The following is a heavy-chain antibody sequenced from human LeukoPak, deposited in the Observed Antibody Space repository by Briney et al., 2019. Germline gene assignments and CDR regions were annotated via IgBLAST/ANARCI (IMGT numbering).Heavy chain of an antibody. CDR3: AKNGGNFDY. CDR1: GFTFSSYE. J-gene: IGHJ4*02. V-gene: IGHV3-48*03. Sequence: PGGSLRLSCAASGFTFSSYEMNWVRQAPGKGLEWVSYISSSGSTIYYADSVKGRFTISRDNAKNSLYLQMTSLRAEDTAVYYWAKNGGNFDYGARGTLATAPS. CDR2: ISSSGSTI. D-gene: IGHD3-16*01.